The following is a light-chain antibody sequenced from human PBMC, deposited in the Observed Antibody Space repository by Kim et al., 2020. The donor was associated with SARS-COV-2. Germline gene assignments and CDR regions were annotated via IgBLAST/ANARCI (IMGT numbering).Light chain of an antibody. Sequence: DIQMTQSPSTLSSSVGDRVTITCRASQSISTSLAWYQQKPGKAPNLLIYKASTLESGVPSRFSGSGSGTEFTLTISSLQPDDFATYYCQQYSTYCTFGQGTKVDIK. CDR3: QQYSTYCT. CDR1: QSISTS. J-gene: IGKJ1*01. V-gene: IGKV1-5*03. CDR2: KAS.